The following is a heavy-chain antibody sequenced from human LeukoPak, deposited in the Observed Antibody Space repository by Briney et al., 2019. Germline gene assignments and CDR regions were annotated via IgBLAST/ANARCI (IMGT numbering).Heavy chain of an antibody. CDR2: IYYSGST. Sequence: SETLSLTCTVSGGSISSYYWSWIRRPPGKGLEWIGYIYYSGSTNYNPSLKSRVTISVDTSKNQFSLKLSSVTAADTAVYYCATYGGDSVSYYYHMDVWGTGTTVTVSS. J-gene: IGHJ6*03. D-gene: IGHD2-21*02. V-gene: IGHV4-59*01. CDR3: ATYGGDSVSYYYHMDV. CDR1: GGSISSYY.